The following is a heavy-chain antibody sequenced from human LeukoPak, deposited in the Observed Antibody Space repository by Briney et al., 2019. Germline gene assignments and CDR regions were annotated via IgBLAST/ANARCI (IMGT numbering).Heavy chain of an antibody. Sequence: AASVKVSCKASGYTFPGYYMHWVRQAPGQGLEWVGWINPNSGGTNYAQKFQGRVTMTRDTSISTAYMELSRLRPDDTAVYYCAREHSSSSGKVFDYWGQGTLVTVSS. CDR1: GYTFPGYY. D-gene: IGHD6-6*01. V-gene: IGHV1-2*02. CDR3: AREHSSSSGKVFDY. CDR2: INPNSGGT. J-gene: IGHJ4*02.